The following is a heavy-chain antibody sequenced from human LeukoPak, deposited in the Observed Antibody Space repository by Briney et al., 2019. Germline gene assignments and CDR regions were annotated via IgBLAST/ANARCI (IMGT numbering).Heavy chain of an antibody. CDR2: IYYSGST. CDR1: GGSISSYY. Sequence: SETLSLTCTVSGGSISSYYWSWIRQPPGKGLEWIGHIYYSGSTNYNPSLKSRVTISVDTSKNQFSLKLNSVTAADTAVYYCARGSYGDYIGYFDSWGQRTLVTVSS. D-gene: IGHD4-17*01. J-gene: IGHJ4*02. V-gene: IGHV4-59*01. CDR3: ARGSYGDYIGYFDS.